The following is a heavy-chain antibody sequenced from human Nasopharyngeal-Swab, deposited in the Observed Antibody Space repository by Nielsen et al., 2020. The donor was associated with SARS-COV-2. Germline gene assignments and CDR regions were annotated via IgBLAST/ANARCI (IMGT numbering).Heavy chain of an antibody. CDR1: GFTFDDYA. Sequence: SLNTPCAASGFTFDDYAMHWVRQAPGKGLEWVSGLSWNSGSTGCADSVKGRFTISRDNAKNSLYLQMNSLGAEDTALYYCAKGVKYDFCSGTWGDWGQGTLVTVSS. CDR2: LSWNSGST. J-gene: IGHJ4*02. V-gene: IGHV3-9*01. CDR3: AKGVKYDFCSGTWGD. D-gene: IGHD3-3*01.